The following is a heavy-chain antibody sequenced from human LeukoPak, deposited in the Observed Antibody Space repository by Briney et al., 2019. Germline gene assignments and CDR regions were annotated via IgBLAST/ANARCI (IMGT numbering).Heavy chain of an antibody. CDR2: IYYSGST. CDR1: GGSISSSSYY. CDR3: ARHWLRYDILTGYSHNWFDP. V-gene: IGHV4-39*01. J-gene: IGHJ5*02. D-gene: IGHD3-9*01. Sequence: SETLSLTCTVSGGSISSSSYYWGWIRQPPGKGLEWIGSIYYSGSTYYNPSLKSRVTISVDTSKNQFSLKLSSVTAADTAVYYCARHWLRYDILTGYSHNWFDPWGQGTLVTVSS.